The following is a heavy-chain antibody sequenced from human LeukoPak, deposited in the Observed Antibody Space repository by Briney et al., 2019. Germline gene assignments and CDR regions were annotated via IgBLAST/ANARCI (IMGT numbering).Heavy chain of an antibody. J-gene: IGHJ4*02. D-gene: IGHD2-15*01. Sequence: GGSLRLSCAAPGFTFSSYSMNWVRQAPGKGLEWVSSISSTRYIYYADSVKGRFTISRDNSRNSLYLQMNSLRAEDTAVYYCARVSGSRGCFDYWGQGTLVTVSS. CDR1: GFTFSSYS. CDR3: ARVSGSRGCFDY. V-gene: IGHV3-21*06. CDR2: ISSTRYI.